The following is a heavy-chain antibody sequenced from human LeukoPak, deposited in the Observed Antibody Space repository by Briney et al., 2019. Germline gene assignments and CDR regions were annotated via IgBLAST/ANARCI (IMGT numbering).Heavy chain of an antibody. CDR3: AREGTDMAWFDY. V-gene: IGHV1-2*02. CDR2: INPYNGGT. Sequence: ASVTVSCKASGYTFIGENIHWVRQAPGQGLEWMGWINPYNGGTKFAHRFQDRVTMTRDTSINTAYMELSGLTSDDTAVYFCAREGTDMAWFDYWGQGTLVTVSS. D-gene: IGHD5-18*01. J-gene: IGHJ4*02. CDR1: GYTFIGEN.